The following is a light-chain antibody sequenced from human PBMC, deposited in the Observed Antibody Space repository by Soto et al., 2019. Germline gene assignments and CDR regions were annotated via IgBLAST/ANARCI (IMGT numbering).Light chain of an antibody. CDR3: QQYNSYSRT. V-gene: IGKV1-5*03. CDR1: QSISTW. CDR2: RAS. Sequence: DIQMTQSPFPLSASVRDRVTIPCRASQSISTWLAWYQQKPGKAPNLLIYRASTLESGVPSRFSGSGSGTEFTLTISSLQPDDFATYYCQQYNSYSRTFGQGTKVDIK. J-gene: IGKJ1*01.